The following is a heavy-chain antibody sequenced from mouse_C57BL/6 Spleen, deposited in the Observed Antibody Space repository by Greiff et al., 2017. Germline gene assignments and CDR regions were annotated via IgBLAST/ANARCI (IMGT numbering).Heavy chain of an antibody. CDR2: IHPNSGST. D-gene: IGHD2-4*01. CDR3: AREDYDCVTEWYFDV. V-gene: IGHV1-64*01. J-gene: IGHJ1*03. CDR1: GYTFTSYW. Sequence: QVQLQQSGAELVKPGASVKLSCKASGYTFTSYWMHWVKQRPGQGLEWIGMIHPNSGSTNYNEKFQSKATLTVDKSSSTAYMQLSSLTSEDSAVYYCAREDYDCVTEWYFDVWGTGTTVTVSS.